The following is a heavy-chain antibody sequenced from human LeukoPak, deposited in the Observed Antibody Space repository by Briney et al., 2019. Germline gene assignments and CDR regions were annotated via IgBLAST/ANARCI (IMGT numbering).Heavy chain of an antibody. CDR1: GFTFSRHW. J-gene: IGHJ3*02. D-gene: IGHD3-22*01. CDR3: ARVKYYYDSSGSEDAFDI. V-gene: IGHV3-74*01. Sequence: GGSLRLSCAASGFTFSRHWMHWVRQAPGKGLVWVSRINNDGSTTRYADSVKGRFTTSRDNAKSTLYLQMNSLRAEDTAVYYCARVKYYYDSSGSEDAFDIWGQGTMVTVSS. CDR2: INNDGSTT.